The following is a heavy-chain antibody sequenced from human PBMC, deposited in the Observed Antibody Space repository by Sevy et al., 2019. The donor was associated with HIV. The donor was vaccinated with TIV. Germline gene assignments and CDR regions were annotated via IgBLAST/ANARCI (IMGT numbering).Heavy chain of an antibody. CDR3: AKRNYYDSSGYYSYFDY. J-gene: IGHJ4*02. Sequence: GGSLRLSCAASGFTFSSYAMSWVRQAPGKGLEWVSAISGSGGSTYYADSVKGRFTISRDNSKNTLYLQMNSLRAEETAVYYCAKRNYYDSSGYYSYFDYWGQGTLVTVSS. CDR2: ISGSGGST. D-gene: IGHD3-22*01. V-gene: IGHV3-23*01. CDR1: GFTFSSYA.